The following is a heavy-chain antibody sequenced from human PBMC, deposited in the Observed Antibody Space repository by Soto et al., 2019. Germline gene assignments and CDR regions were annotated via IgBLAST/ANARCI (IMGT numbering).Heavy chain of an antibody. J-gene: IGHJ4*02. CDR3: AKGGVRDSSISLYFFDQ. D-gene: IGHD3-10*01. CDR2: ISGSGGRT. CDR1: GFPFINYA. Sequence: EVHLLDSGGGSVQPGGSLRLSCAASGFPFINYAMHWVRQAPGKGLEWVSAISGSGGRTYYGDSVKGRFTISRDNSKDTLYLHMNRLTAADTAVYFCAKGGVRDSSISLYFFDQWGKGTLVTVSS. V-gene: IGHV3-23*01.